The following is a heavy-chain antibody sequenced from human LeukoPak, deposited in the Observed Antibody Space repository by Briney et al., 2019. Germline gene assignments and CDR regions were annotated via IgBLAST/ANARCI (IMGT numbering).Heavy chain of an antibody. CDR1: GFTVSSNY. Sequence: GGSLRLSCAASGFTVSSNYMSWVRQAPGKGLEWVSVIYSGGSTYYADSVKGRFTISRDNSKNTLYLQMNSLRAEDTAVYYCAREENSSSWYSNWFDPWGQGTLVTVSS. J-gene: IGHJ5*02. V-gene: IGHV3-53*01. D-gene: IGHD6-13*01. CDR2: IYSGGST. CDR3: AREENSSSWYSNWFDP.